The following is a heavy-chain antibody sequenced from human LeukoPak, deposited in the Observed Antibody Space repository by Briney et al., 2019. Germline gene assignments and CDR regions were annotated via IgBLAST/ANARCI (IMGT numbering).Heavy chain of an antibody. J-gene: IGHJ5*02. V-gene: IGHV4-4*07. Sequence: SETLSLTCTVSGGSISSYYWSWIRQPAGKGLEWIGRIYTSGSTNYNPSLKSRVTMSVDTSKNQFSLKPSSVTAADTAVYYCARARGPWGYSSGWFDRWGQGTLVTVSS. CDR1: GGSISSYY. CDR3: ARARGPWGYSSGWFDR. CDR2: IYTSGST. D-gene: IGHD6-19*01.